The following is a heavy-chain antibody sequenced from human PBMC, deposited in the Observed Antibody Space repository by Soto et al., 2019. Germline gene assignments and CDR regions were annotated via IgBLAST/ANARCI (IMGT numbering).Heavy chain of an antibody. J-gene: IGHJ4*02. CDR3: ARLPGGTAPRPGY. V-gene: IGHV3-23*01. CDR1: VFNFSYNA. CDR2: LSGSGEKT. Sequence: GGSLRLYCVASVFNFSYNAMGWFGQAPVKGLQWVSTLSGSGEKTYYADSVKGRFTISSDRSKNTLYLRRDRLRADDTAVYYWARLPGGTAPRPGYWGQGTMVTVSS. D-gene: IGHD6-6*01.